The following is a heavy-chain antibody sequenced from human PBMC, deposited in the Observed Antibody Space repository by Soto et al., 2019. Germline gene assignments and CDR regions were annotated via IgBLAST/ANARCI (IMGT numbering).Heavy chain of an antibody. D-gene: IGHD6-13*01. J-gene: IGHJ4*02. CDR3: ARDSAAAGTHYYFDY. CDR2: IYTSGST. V-gene: IGHV4-4*07. Sequence: ETLSLTCTVSGGSISSYYWSWIRQPAGKGLEWIGRIYTSGSTNYNPSLKSRVTMSVDTSKNQFSLKLSSVTAADTAVYYCARDSAAAGTHYYFDYWGQGTLVTVSS. CDR1: GGSISSYY.